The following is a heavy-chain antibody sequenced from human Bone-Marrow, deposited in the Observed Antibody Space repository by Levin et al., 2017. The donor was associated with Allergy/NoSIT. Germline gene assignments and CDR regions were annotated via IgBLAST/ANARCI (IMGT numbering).Heavy chain of an antibody. CDR1: GYTFTGYY. CDR3: ARDAGSEGSGWHGRIGAFDS. J-gene: IGHJ3*02. Sequence: PQASVKVSCKASGYTFTGYYMHWVRQAPGQGLEWMGWINPNSGGTNYAQKFQGRVTMTRDTSISTAYMELSRLRSDDTAVYYCARDAGSEGSGWHGRIGAFDSWGQGTMVTVSS. D-gene: IGHD6-19*01. V-gene: IGHV1-2*02. CDR2: INPNSGGT.